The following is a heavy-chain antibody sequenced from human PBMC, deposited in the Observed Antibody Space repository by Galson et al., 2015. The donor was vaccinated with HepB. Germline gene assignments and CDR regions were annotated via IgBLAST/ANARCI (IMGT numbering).Heavy chain of an antibody. V-gene: IGHV4-59*01. Sequence: LSLTCTVSGGSISSYYWSWIRQPPGKGLEWIGYIYYSGSTNYNPSLKSRVTISVDTSKNQFSLKLSSVTAADTAVYYCARDYPPGAYYYGMDVWGQGTTVTVSS. D-gene: IGHD2-8*02. J-gene: IGHJ6*02. CDR1: GGSISSYY. CDR3: ARDYPPGAYYYGMDV. CDR2: IYYSGST.